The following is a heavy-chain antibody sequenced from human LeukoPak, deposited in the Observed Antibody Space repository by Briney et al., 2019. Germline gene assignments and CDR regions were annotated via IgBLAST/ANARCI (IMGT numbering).Heavy chain of an antibody. CDR2: ISGSGGST. J-gene: IGHJ5*02. D-gene: IGHD6-13*01. Sequence: GGSLRLSCAASGFTLSNYAMNWVRQAPGKGLEWVSAISGSGGSTYYADSVKGRFTISRDNSKNTLYLQMNSLRAEDTAVYYCAKDRRIAAEGWFDPWGQGTLVTVSS. V-gene: IGHV3-23*01. CDR3: AKDRRIAAEGWFDP. CDR1: GFTLSNYA.